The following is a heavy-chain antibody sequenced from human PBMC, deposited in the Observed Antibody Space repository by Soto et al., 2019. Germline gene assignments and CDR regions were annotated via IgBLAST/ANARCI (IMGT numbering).Heavy chain of an antibody. D-gene: IGHD6-13*01. Sequence: ASVKVSCKASGYTFTSYDINWVRQATGQGLEWMGWMNPNTGNAGYAQKFRGRITMTRNTSISTAYMELSSLRSEDTAQYYCARRAAAGADYWGQGILVTVSS. V-gene: IGHV1-8*01. CDR1: GYTFTSYD. J-gene: IGHJ4*02. CDR2: MNPNTGNA. CDR3: ARRAAAGADY.